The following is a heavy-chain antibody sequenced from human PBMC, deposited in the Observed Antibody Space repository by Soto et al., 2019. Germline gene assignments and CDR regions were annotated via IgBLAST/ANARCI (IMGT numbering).Heavy chain of an antibody. J-gene: IGHJ4*02. CDR3: AKDLEGAADY. D-gene: IGHD1-26*01. CDR1: GFTFSSYG. CDR2: ISYDGSNK. Sequence: GGSLRLSCAASGFTFSSYGMHWVRQAPGKGLEWVAVISYDGSNKYYADSVKGRFTISRDNSKNTLYLQMNSLRAEDTAVYYCAKDLEGAADYWGQGTLVTVSS. V-gene: IGHV3-30*18.